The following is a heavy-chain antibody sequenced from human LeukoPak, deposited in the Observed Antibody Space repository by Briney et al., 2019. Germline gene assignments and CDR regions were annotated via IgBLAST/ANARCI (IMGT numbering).Heavy chain of an antibody. CDR3: ARGEGRSPGGYCSSTSCYRD. D-gene: IGHD2-2*02. Sequence: PGGSLRLSCAASGFTFSSYSMNWVRQAPGKGLEWVPSISSSSSYIYYADSVKGRFTISRDNAKNSLYLQMNSLRAEDTAVYYCARGEGRSPGGYCSSTSCYRDWGQGTLVTVSS. CDR1: GFTFSSYS. J-gene: IGHJ4*02. V-gene: IGHV3-21*01. CDR2: ISSSSSYI.